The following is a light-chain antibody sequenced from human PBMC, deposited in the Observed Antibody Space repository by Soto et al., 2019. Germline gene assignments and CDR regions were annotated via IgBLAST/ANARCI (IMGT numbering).Light chain of an antibody. CDR1: NIGSKN. CDR2: RDT. Sequence: SYELTQPLSVSVALGQTARIPCGGNNIGSKNVHWYQQKPGQAPVLVIYRDTNRPSGIPERFSGSNSGNTATLTISRAQAGDEADYYCQLWDSSTHVVFGGGTKLTVL. CDR3: QLWDSSTHVV. V-gene: IGLV3-9*01. J-gene: IGLJ2*01.